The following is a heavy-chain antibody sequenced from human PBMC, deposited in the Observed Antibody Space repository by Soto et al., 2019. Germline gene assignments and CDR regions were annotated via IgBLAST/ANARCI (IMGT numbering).Heavy chain of an antibody. CDR2: ISAYNGNI. D-gene: IGHD3-9*01. Sequence: ASVKVSCKASGYTFTSYGISSVRQAPGQGXEWMGWISAYNGNINYAQKLQGRVTLTTDTSTSTAYMELRSLRSDDTAVYYCARGYYDILTAFGDYYYYGMDVWGQGATVTVSS. CDR3: ARGYYDILTAFGDYYYYGMDV. J-gene: IGHJ6*02. V-gene: IGHV1-18*04. CDR1: GYTFTSYG.